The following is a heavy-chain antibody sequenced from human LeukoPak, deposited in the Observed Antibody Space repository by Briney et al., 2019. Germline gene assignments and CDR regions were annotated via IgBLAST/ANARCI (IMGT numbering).Heavy chain of an antibody. CDR3: AREENILTRYYPPNFDY. D-gene: IGHD3-9*01. J-gene: IGHJ4*02. V-gene: IGHV4-4*07. Sequence: PSETLSLTCTVSGGSISSYYWSWIRQPAGKGLECIGRIYTSGSTNYNPSLKSRVTMSVDTSKNQFSLKLSSVTAADTAVYYCAREENILTRYYPPNFDYWGKATLVTVSS. CDR1: GGSISSYY. CDR2: IYTSGST.